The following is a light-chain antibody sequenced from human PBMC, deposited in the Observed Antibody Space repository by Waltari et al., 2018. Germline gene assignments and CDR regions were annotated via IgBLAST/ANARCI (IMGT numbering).Light chain of an antibody. J-gene: IGLJ1*01. CDR1: SSDVGGYNY. CDR3: SSYTSSTTYV. Sequence: HSALTQPASVSGSPGQSLTISCTGTSSDVGGYNYVSWYQQHPGKAPKLMIYEVNNRPSGISSRLSGSKSGNTASLTISGLQAEDAADYYCSSYTSSTTYVFGTGTKVTVL. CDR2: EVN. V-gene: IGLV2-14*01.